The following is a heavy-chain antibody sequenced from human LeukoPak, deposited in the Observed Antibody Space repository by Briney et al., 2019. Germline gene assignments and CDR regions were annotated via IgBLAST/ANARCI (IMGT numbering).Heavy chain of an antibody. D-gene: IGHD3-10*02. CDR1: SFSISRDY. Sequence: SETLSLTCTVSSFSISRDYWTWTRQLAGKELEWIGLISSTGSTNYNPSLNSRVTMSVDTATNQFSLKLSSVTAADTAVYFCARGLLTYYYARDGPPPSLNYYFDYWGLGIQVTVSS. CDR3: ARGLLTYYYARDGPPPSLNYYFDY. CDR2: ISSTGST. J-gene: IGHJ4*02. V-gene: IGHV4-4*07.